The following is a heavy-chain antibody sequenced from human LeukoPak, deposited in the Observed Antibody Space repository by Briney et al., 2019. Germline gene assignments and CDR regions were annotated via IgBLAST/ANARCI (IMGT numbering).Heavy chain of an antibody. Sequence: GGSLRLSCSASTFTFSTYWMHWVRQAPGKGLECVSAISGRGGSTYYAESVRGRFTISRDNSRNTVSLQMNSLRAEDTAIYFCAKDQTLGYWGQGTLVTVSS. D-gene: IGHD7-27*01. J-gene: IGHJ4*02. CDR3: AKDQTLGY. CDR1: TFTFSTYW. V-gene: IGHV3-23*01. CDR2: ISGRGGST.